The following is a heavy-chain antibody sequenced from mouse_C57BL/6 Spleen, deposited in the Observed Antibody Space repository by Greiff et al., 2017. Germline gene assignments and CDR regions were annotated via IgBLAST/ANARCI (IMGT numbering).Heavy chain of an antibody. CDR1: GYSFTDYN. Sequence: LVESGPELVKPGASVKISCKASGYSFTDYNMNWVKQSNGKSLEWIGVINPNYGTTSSNQKFKGKATLTVDQSSSTAYMQLNSLTSEDSAVYYCARMRDYYGSSYGYFDVWGTGTTVTVSS. CDR2: INPNYGTT. D-gene: IGHD1-1*01. CDR3: ARMRDYYGSSYGYFDV. V-gene: IGHV1-39*01. J-gene: IGHJ1*03.